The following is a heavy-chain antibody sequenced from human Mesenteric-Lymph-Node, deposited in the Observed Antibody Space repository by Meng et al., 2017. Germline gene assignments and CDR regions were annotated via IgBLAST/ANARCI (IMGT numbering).Heavy chain of an antibody. CDR3: ARLANDGSGTVGATIPRS. CDR1: GFSLDNFG. D-gene: IGHD1-26*01. CDR2: INWKGDKT. V-gene: IGHV3-20*04. Sequence: GGSLRLSCTASGFSLDNFGMNWVRQGPGKGLEWVSGINWKGDKTTYADSVKGRFTISRDNAKNSLYLQMNSLRAEDTAVYYCARLANDGSGTVGATIPRSWGQGTLVTVSS. J-gene: IGHJ5*02.